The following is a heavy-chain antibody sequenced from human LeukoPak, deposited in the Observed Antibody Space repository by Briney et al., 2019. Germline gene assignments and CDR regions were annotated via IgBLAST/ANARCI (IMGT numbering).Heavy chain of an antibody. V-gene: IGHV1-69*10. J-gene: IGHJ4*02. D-gene: IGHD3-22*01. CDR3: ARIVQSGYSFDY. CDR2: IIPILGIA. Sequence: ASVNVSFKASGGTFSSYAISWVRQAPGQGLEWMGRIIPILGIANYAQKFQDRVTITADKSTRTAHMELSSLRSEDTAVYYCARIVQSGYSFDYWGQGTLVTVSS. CDR1: GGTFSSYA.